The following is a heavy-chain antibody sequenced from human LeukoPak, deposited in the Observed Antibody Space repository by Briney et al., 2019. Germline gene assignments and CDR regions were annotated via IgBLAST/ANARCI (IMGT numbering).Heavy chain of an antibody. CDR2: IIPFFGTP. CDR3: ARYPTFGGVIELDY. D-gene: IGHD3-16*02. J-gene: IGHJ4*02. CDR1: GGTFTSYD. V-gene: IGHV1-69*13. Sequence: ASVKVSCKASGGTFTSYDISWVRQAPGQGLEWMGWIIPFFGTPNYAQKFQVRVTITADESTSTAYMELRSLRSDDTAVYYCARYPTFGGVIELDYWGQGTLVTVSS.